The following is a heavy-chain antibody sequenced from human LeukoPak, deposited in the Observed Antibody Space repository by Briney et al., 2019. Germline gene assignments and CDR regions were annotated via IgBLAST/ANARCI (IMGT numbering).Heavy chain of an antibody. CDR2: IRYDGSNK. D-gene: IGHD2-8*01. CDR1: GFTFSSYG. V-gene: IGHV3-30*02. CDR3: AKDGYCTNGVCYGYFDY. Sequence: GGSLRLSCAASGFTFSSYGMHWVRQAPGKGLEWVAFIRYDGSNKYYADSVKGRFTISRDNSKNTLYLQMNSLRAEDTAVYYCAKDGYCTNGVCYGYFDYWGQGTPVTVSS. J-gene: IGHJ4*02.